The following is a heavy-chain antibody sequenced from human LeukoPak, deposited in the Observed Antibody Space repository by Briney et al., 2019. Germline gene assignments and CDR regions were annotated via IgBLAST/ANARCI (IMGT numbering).Heavy chain of an antibody. CDR2: IYYSGST. CDR3: ARGGLRPET. D-gene: IGHD6-6*01. CDR1: GASVTTYY. J-gene: IGHJ5*02. V-gene: IGHV4-59*02. Sequence: SETLSLTCTVSGASVTTYYWSWVRQPPGKGLEYIGYIYYSGSTSYNPPLKSRVTMSVDTSKNQVSLSLNSVTAADTAVYYCARGGLRPETWGQGTLVTVSS.